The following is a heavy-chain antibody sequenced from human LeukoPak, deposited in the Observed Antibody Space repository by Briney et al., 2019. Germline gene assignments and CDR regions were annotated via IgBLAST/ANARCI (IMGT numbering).Heavy chain of an antibody. CDR3: AKDPSATVTPNYFDY. V-gene: IGHV3-30*02. Sequence: GRSLRLSCAASGFTFSSYGMHWVRQAPGKGLEWVAFIRHDGSNKFYADSVRGRFTISRDNSKNTLFLQMDGLRTEDTAVYYCAKDPSATVTPNYFDYWGQGTLVTVSS. D-gene: IGHD4-11*01. J-gene: IGHJ4*02. CDR2: IRHDGSNK. CDR1: GFTFSSYG.